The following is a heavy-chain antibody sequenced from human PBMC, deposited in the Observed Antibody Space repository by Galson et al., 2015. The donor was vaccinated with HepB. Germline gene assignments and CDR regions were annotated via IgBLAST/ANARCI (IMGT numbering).Heavy chain of an antibody. CDR1: GFTFSSYR. Sequence: SLRLSCAASGFTFSSYRMNWVRQAPGKGLEWVSYISSSSSTIYDDDSVKGRFTISRDNAQNSLYLQMNSLRAEDTAVYYCARYGETNFDYWGQGTLVTVSS. CDR3: ARYGETNFDY. D-gene: IGHD3-10*01. J-gene: IGHJ4*02. CDR2: ISSSSSTI. V-gene: IGHV3-48*01.